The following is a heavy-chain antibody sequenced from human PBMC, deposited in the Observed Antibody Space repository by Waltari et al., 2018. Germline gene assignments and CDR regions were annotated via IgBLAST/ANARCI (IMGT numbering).Heavy chain of an antibody. CDR1: GYTFTGYY. D-gene: IGHD3-16*01. CDR3: AREGGTVRADYYGMDV. V-gene: IGHV1-2*06. CDR2: INPNRGGT. Sequence: QVQLVQSGAEVKKPGASVKVSCKASGYTFTGYYMPWVRPAPGQGLEWMGRINPNRGGTNYAQKCQGRVTMTRDTSISTAYMELSRLRSDDTAVYYCAREGGTVRADYYGMDVWGQGTTVTVSS. J-gene: IGHJ6*02.